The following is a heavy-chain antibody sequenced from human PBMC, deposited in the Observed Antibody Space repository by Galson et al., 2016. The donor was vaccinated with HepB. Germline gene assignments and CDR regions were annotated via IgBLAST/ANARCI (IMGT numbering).Heavy chain of an antibody. D-gene: IGHD1-26*01. J-gene: IGHJ4*02. CDR2: ISSSGGMI. CDR3: AREGEGGFDY. CDR1: GFTFSSYE. Sequence: SLRLSCAASGFTFSSYEMHWVRQAPGKGLEWVSYISSSGGMIFYADSVKGRFTISRDNAKNSLYLQMNSLRAEDTAVYYCAREGEGGFDYWGQGTLVTVSS. V-gene: IGHV3-48*03.